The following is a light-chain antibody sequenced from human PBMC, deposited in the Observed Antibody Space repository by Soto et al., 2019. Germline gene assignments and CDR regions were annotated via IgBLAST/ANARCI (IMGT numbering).Light chain of an antibody. CDR3: SSYTSSSIV. CDR1: SSDVGGYNY. J-gene: IGLJ2*01. V-gene: IGLV2-14*01. CDR2: DVS. Sequence: QSALTQPASVSGSPGQSITISCTGNSSDVGGYNYVSWYQQHPGKAPKLMIYDVSNRPAGVSNRFSGSKSGNTASLTISGLQAEDEADYYCSSYTSSSIVCGGGTKLTVL.